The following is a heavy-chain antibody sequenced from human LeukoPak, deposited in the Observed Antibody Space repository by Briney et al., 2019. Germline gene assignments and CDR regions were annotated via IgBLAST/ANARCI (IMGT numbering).Heavy chain of an antibody. CDR1: GGSISRYY. J-gene: IGHJ4*02. V-gene: IGHV4-59*01. CDR2: IYYSGST. Sequence: SETLSLTCTVSGGSISRYYWSWIRQPPGKGLEWIGYIYYSGSTNYNPSLKSRVTISVDTSKNQFSLKLSSVTAADTAVYYCASAGVYDSSGYYYLDYWGQGTLVTVSS. D-gene: IGHD3-22*01. CDR3: ASAGVYDSSGYYYLDY.